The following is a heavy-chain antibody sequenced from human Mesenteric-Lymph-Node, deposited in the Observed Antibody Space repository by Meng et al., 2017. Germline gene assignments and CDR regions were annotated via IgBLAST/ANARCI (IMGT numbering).Heavy chain of an antibody. CDR3: ARGYYTSGSPNC. J-gene: IGHJ4*02. CDR2: INAGNGNT. CDR1: GFAFTTYA. D-gene: IGHD3-10*01. V-gene: IGHV1-3*01. Sequence: QAQLVQFGAEVKKPGASVKISCTASGFAFTTYAIQWVRQAPGQRLEWMGWINAGNGNTEYSQNFQARVTITRDTSASTAYLELNNLTSEDTAVYYCARGYYTSGSPNCWGQGTLVTVSS.